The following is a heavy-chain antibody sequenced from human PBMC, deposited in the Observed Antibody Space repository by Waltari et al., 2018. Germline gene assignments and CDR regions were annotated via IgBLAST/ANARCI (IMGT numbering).Heavy chain of an antibody. Sequence: EVQLVEPGGGRVKPGGSLRLSCAASGFTCNAYTMNWVRQAPGKGLGWVSSISSTSSDIYYADSVKGRFTISRDNAKSSLYLQLNSLRAEDTAVNYCAGGYSSYYGMDVWGQGTTVTVSS. D-gene: IGHD6-13*01. CDR2: ISSTSSDI. V-gene: IGHV3-21*02. CDR1: GFTCNAYT. CDR3: AGGYSSYYGMDV. J-gene: IGHJ6*02.